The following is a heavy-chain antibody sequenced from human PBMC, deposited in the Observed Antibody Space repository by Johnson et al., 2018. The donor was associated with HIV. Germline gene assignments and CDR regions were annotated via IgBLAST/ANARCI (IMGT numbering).Heavy chain of an antibody. Sequence: QMQLVESGGGVVRPGGSLRLSCAASGFTFSSYAMHWVRQAPGKGLEWVAVISYDGSNKYYADSVKGRFTISRDNSKNTLYLQMNSLRPEDTAVYYCAKVRSRWTTFDDAFDIWGQGTLVTVSS. V-gene: IGHV3-30-3*01. CDR3: AKVRSRWTTFDDAFDI. J-gene: IGHJ3*02. CDR1: GFTFSSYA. CDR2: ISYDGSNK. D-gene: IGHD4-11*01.